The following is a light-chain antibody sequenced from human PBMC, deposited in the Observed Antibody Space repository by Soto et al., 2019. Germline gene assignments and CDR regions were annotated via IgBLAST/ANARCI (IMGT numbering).Light chain of an antibody. CDR3: RSYTSSSADAV. CDR2: EVS. J-gene: IGLJ2*01. Sequence: QSALTKPASVSGSPGQSITIACTGTSSDVGGHNYVSWYQQHPGKAPKLIICEVSNRPSGVSNRFSGSKSGNTASLTISGRQAEDEADYYCRSYTSSSADAVFGGGTKLPVL. CDR1: SSDVGGHNY. V-gene: IGLV2-14*01.